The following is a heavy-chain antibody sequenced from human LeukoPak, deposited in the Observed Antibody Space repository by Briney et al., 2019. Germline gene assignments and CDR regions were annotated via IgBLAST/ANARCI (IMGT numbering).Heavy chain of an antibody. J-gene: IGHJ4*02. CDR3: ARSQYYYDDLDF. Sequence: SETLSLTCTVSGGSISRYYWNWIRQPPGKGLEWIAYIYYSGSINYNPSLKSRVTISVDTSKNQFSLKLSSVTAADTAVYCCARSQYYYDDLDFWGQGTLVTVSS. CDR1: GGSISRYY. CDR2: IYYSGSI. V-gene: IGHV4-59*01. D-gene: IGHD3-22*01.